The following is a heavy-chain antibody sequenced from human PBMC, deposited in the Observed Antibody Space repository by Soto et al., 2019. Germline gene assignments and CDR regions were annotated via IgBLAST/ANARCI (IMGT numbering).Heavy chain of an antibody. V-gene: IGHV3-33*01. J-gene: IGHJ6*02. CDR1: RLTFSIYD. CDR3: AREPKGGAYDMDV. CDR2: IWSDGSRT. Sequence: QVHLVESGGGVVQPGTSLRLSCAASRLTFSIYDMHWVRQAPGKGLEWVALIWSDGSRTFYADSVKGRFTISRDNSKNTLYLQMNSLRAEDTAVYYCAREPKGGAYDMDVWGQGTTVTVSS. D-gene: IGHD3-16*01.